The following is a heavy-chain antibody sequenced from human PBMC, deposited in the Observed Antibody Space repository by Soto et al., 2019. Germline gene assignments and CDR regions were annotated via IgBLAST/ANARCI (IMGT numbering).Heavy chain of an antibody. J-gene: IGHJ4*02. V-gene: IGHV3-21*01. CDR1: GLTFSSYN. D-gene: IGHD3-22*01. CDR2: ISTSSSYI. Sequence: GRSLRLSCAASGLTFSSYNMNWVRQAPGKGLEWVSSISTSSSYIYYADSVKGRFTISRDNAKNSLYLQMNSLRAEDTAVYYCARDRLDSSGYYFRGGFARYWGQGTLVTVSS. CDR3: ARDRLDSSGYYFRGGFARY.